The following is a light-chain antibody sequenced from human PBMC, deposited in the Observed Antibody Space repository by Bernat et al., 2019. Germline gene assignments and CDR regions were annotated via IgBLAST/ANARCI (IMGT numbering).Light chain of an antibody. CDR1: QGISSY. Sequence: AIRMTQSPSSFSASTGDRVTITCRASQGISSYLAWYQQKPGKAPKLLIYAASTLQSGVPSRFSGSGSGTDFTLTISCLQPDDFATYSCQQSHSIPQTFGQGTKVEIK. CDR3: QQSHSIPQT. CDR2: AAS. V-gene: IGKV1-8*01. J-gene: IGKJ1*01.